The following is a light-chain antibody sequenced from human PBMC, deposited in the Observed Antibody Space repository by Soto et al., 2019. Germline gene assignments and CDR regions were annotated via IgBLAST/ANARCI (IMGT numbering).Light chain of an antibody. CDR2: DTS. CDR1: QSVGSF. Sequence: EIVLTQSPGTLSLSPGERATLSCRASQSVGSFLAWYQQKPGQAPRLLIYDTSIRATGIPDRFSGSGSGTDFTLTISRLEPEDFAVYYCQQYGSSPITFGQGTRLEIK. V-gene: IGKV3-20*01. J-gene: IGKJ5*01. CDR3: QQYGSSPIT.